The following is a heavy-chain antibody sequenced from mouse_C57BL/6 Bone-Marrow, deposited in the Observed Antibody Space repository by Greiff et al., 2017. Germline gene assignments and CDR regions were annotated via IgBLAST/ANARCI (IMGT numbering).Heavy chain of an antibody. J-gene: IGHJ3*01. CDR3: ARADSSGPAWFAY. V-gene: IGHV5-4*03. CDR1: GFTFSSYA. CDR2: ISDGGSYT. D-gene: IGHD3-2*02. Sequence: EVKLEESGGGLVKPGGSLKLSCAASGFTFSSYAMSWVRQTPEKRLEWVATISDGGSYTYYPDNVKGRFTISRDNAKNNLYLQMSPLKSEDTAMYYCARADSSGPAWFAYWGQGTLVTVSA.